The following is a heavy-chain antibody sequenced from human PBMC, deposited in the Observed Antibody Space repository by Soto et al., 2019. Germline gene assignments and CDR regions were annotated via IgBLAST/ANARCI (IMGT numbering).Heavy chain of an antibody. Sequence: QVQLVESGGGVVQPGRSLRLSCAASGFTFSSYGMHWVRQAPGKGLEWVAVISYDGSNKYYADSVKGQFTISRDNSKNTLYLQMNSLRAEDTAVYYCAKDAGYYDFWSGHNPFDPWGQGTLVTVSS. CDR2: ISYDGSNK. J-gene: IGHJ5*02. D-gene: IGHD3-3*01. V-gene: IGHV3-30*18. CDR1: GFTFSSYG. CDR3: AKDAGYYDFWSGHNPFDP.